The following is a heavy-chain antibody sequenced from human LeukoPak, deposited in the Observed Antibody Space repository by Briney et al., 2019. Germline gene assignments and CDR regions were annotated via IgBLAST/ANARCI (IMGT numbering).Heavy chain of an antibody. CDR2: IKSKTDGGTT. J-gene: IGHJ4*02. V-gene: IGHV3-15*01. Sequence: GGSLRLSCAASGFTFSNAWMSWVRQAPGKGLEWVGRIKSKTDGGTTDYAAPVKGRFTISRDDSKNTLYLQMNSLKTEDTAVYYCTTSSPVYSCGFVPYSSSCPGDYWGQGTLVTVSS. D-gene: IGHD6-13*01. CDR1: GFTFSNAW. CDR3: TTSSPVYSCGFVPYSSSCPGDY.